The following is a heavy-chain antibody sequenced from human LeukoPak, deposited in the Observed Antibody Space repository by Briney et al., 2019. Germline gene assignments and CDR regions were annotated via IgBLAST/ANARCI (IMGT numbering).Heavy chain of an antibody. CDR2: IGTAGDT. Sequence: PGGSLRLSCAASGFTFSSYGMSWVRQAPGKGLEWVSAIGTAGDTYYPGSVKGRFTISRENAKNSLYLQMNSLRAGDTAVYYCARGHGVVYYYMDVWGKGTTVTISS. V-gene: IGHV3-13*01. J-gene: IGHJ6*03. D-gene: IGHD2-15*01. CDR1: GFTFSSYG. CDR3: ARGHGVVYYYMDV.